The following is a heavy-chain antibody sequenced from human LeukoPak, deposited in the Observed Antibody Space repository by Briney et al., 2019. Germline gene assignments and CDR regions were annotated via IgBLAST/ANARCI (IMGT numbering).Heavy chain of an antibody. CDR2: ISGSGGGT. J-gene: IGHJ6*03. V-gene: IGHV3-23*01. CDR1: GFTFSTYA. Sequence: GGSLRLSCAASGFTFSTYAMIWVRQAPGKGLDWVSAISGSGGGTYYTDYVKGRFTISRDNSKNTLYLQMNSLRAEDTAVYYCARPVAGPLYYYYYYMDVWGQGTTVTVSS. CDR3: ARPVAGPLYYYYYYMDV. D-gene: IGHD6-19*01.